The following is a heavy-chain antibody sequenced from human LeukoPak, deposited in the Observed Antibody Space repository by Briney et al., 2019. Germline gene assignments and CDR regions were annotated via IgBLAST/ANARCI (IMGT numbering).Heavy chain of an antibody. CDR1: GFTFSGYW. J-gene: IGHJ4*02. V-gene: IGHV3-7*01. CDR3: ASAGTSYGDQFFDY. D-gene: IGHD4-17*01. CDR2: IKQDGSER. Sequence: GGSLRLSCAASGFTFSGYWMTWVRQAPGKGLEWVASIKQDGSERYYVDSVKGRFTISRDNVKNSLYLQMNSLRAEDTAVYYCASAGTSYGDQFFDYWGQGTLVTVSS.